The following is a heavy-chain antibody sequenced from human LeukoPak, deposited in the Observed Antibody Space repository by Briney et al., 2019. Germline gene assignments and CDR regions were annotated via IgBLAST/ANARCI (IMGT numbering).Heavy chain of an antibody. CDR3: ARSMQWLVPEYDY. D-gene: IGHD6-19*01. J-gene: IGHJ4*02. CDR2: INPNSGGT. CDR1: GYTFTGYY. Sequence: ASVKVSCKASGYTFTGYYMLWVRQAPGQGLEWMGWINPNSGGTNYAQKFQGRVTMTRDTSISTAYMELSRLRSDDTAVYYCARSMQWLVPEYDYWGQGTLVTVSS. V-gene: IGHV1-2*02.